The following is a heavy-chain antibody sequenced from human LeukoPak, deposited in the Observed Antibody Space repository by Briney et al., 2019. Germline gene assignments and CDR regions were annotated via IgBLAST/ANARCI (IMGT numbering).Heavy chain of an antibody. V-gene: IGHV3-23*01. J-gene: IGHJ4*02. Sequence: GSLRLSRAASGFTLTSYAMSWLRQAPGKGLESVSSISGSYCSAYYADSVKVWYTISRDNSKNTLYLQMNSLRAEDTAVYCCVRDCTNGVCYVTDFDYWGQGTLVTVSS. D-gene: IGHD2-8*01. CDR2: ISGSYCSA. CDR1: GFTLTSYA. CDR3: VRDCTNGVCYVTDFDY.